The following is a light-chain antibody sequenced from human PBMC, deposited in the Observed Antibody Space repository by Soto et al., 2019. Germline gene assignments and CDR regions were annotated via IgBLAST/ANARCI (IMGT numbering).Light chain of an antibody. J-gene: IGLJ2*01. CDR2: RNN. Sequence: QSVLTQPPSASGTPGQRVTISCSGSSSNIGSNYVYWYQQLPGTAPKLLIYRNNQRPSGVPVRFSGSTSGTSASLASGGLRSEDDADYYCAEWDDSLSGSVSGGRTKLTVL. CDR1: SSNIGSNY. CDR3: AEWDDSLSGSV. V-gene: IGLV1-47*01.